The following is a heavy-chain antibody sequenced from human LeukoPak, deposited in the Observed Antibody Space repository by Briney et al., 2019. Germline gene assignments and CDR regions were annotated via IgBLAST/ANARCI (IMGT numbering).Heavy chain of an antibody. CDR1: GGSLSGYY. CDR3: ARDRVRGSSNPYFDY. D-gene: IGHD1-26*01. J-gene: IGHJ4*02. V-gene: IGHV4-59*01. CDR2: IHYTGTT. Sequence: PSETLSLTCTVSGGSLSGYYWSWIRQSPGKSPEWIEYIHYTGTTNFNPSLKSRVTISIDTSKNQFSLKLSSVTAAGTAVYYCARDRVRGSSNPYFDYWGQGTLVTVSS.